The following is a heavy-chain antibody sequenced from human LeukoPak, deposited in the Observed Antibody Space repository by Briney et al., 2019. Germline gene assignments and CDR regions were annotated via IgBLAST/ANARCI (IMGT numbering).Heavy chain of an antibody. Sequence: SETLSLTCAVYGGSFSGYYWSWIRQPPGKGLEWIGEINHSGSTNYNPSLKSRVTISVDTSKNQFSLKLSSVTAADTAVYYYARGIGTTGTRYWYFDLWGRGTLVTVSS. CDR1: GGSFSGYY. J-gene: IGHJ2*01. CDR3: ARGIGTTGTRYWYFDL. D-gene: IGHD1-1*01. CDR2: INHSGST. V-gene: IGHV4-34*01.